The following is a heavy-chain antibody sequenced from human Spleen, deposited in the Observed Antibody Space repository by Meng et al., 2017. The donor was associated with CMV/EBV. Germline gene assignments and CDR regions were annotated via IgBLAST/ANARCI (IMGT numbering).Heavy chain of an antibody. D-gene: IGHD4-11*01. V-gene: IGHV1-69*05. J-gene: IGHJ6*02. CDR2: IIPIFGTA. CDR1: GGTFSSYA. Sequence: SVKVSCKASGGTFSSYAISWVQQAPGQGLEWMGGIIPIFGTANYAQKFQGRVTITTDESTSTAYMELSSLRSEDTAVYYCARALPTAYYYYGMDVWGQGTTVTVSS. CDR3: ARALPTAYYYYGMDV.